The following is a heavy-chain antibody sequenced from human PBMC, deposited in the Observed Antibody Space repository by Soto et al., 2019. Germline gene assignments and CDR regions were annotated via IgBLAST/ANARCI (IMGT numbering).Heavy chain of an antibody. J-gene: IGHJ6*03. CDR2: INHSGST. Sequence: SETXSLTCAVYGGSFSGYYWSWIRQPPGKGLEWIGEINHSGSTNYNPSLKSRVTISVDTSKNQFSLKLSSVTAADTAVYYCARGRIFGVVITNYYYYYMDVWGKGTTVTVSS. V-gene: IGHV4-34*01. D-gene: IGHD3-3*01. CDR3: ARGRIFGVVITNYYYYYMDV. CDR1: GGSFSGYY.